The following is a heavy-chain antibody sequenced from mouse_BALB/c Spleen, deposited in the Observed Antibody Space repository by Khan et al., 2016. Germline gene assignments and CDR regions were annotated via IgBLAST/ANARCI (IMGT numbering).Heavy chain of an antibody. CDR3: ARGYYGGVFAY. V-gene: IGHV1-9*01. CDR2: ILPGSGST. J-gene: IGHJ3*01. Sequence: QVQLQQSGAELMKPGASVKISCKATGYTFSNYWIEWVKQRPGHGLEWIGEILPGSGSTNYNEKFKAKAPFTADTSSNTAYLQLRSLTSEDSAVYCCARGYYGGVFAYWGQGTLVTVSA. D-gene: IGHD1-2*01. CDR1: GYTFSNYW.